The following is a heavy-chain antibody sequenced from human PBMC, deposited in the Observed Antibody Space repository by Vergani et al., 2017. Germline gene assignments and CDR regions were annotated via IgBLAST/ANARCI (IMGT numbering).Heavy chain of an antibody. CDR1: GYTFTSYY. CDR3: ARDGDIAAAALFDP. V-gene: IGHV1-46*01. CDR2: INPSGGST. J-gene: IGHJ5*02. Sequence: QVQLVQSGAEVKKPGASVKVSCKASGYTFTSYYMHWVRQAPGQGLEWMGIINPSGGSTNYAQKLQGRVTMTTDTSTSTAYMELRSLRSDDTAVYYCARDGDIAAAALFDPWGQGTLVTVSS. D-gene: IGHD6-13*01.